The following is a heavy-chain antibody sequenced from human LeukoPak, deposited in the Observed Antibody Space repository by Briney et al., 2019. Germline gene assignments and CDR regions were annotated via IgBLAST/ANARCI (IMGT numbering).Heavy chain of an antibody. J-gene: IGHJ6*02. CDR1: GGSISTYY. V-gene: IGHV4-4*09. Sequence: PSETLSLTCTVSGGSISTYYWSWIRQPPGKGLEWIGYIYTSGSTNYNPSLKSRVTISVDRSKNQFSLKLSSVTAADTAVYYCARDRFRTMDVWGQGTTVTVSS. CDR3: ARDRFRTMDV. CDR2: IYTSGST. D-gene: IGHD3-16*02.